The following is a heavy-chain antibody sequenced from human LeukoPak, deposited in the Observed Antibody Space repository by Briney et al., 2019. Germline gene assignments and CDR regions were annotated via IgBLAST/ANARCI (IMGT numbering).Heavy chain of an antibody. CDR3: AELGITMIGGV. CDR2: ISSSGSTI. J-gene: IGHJ6*04. Sequence: GGSLRLSCAASGFTFRNYSLNWVRQAPGKGLEWVSYISSSGSTIYYADSVKGRFTISRDNAKNSLYLQMNSLRAEDTAVYYCAELGITMIGGVWGKGTTVTISS. CDR1: GFTFRNYS. D-gene: IGHD3-10*02. V-gene: IGHV3-48*04.